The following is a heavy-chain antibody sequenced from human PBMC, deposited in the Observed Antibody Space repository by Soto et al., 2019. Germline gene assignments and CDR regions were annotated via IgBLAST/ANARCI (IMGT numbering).Heavy chain of an antibody. Sequence: PGGSLRLSCAASGFTFSNAWMSWVRQAPGKGLEWVGRIKSKTDGGTTDYAAPVKGRFTISRDDSKNTLYLQMNSLKTEDTAVYYCTTGAAVADGGWFDPWGQGTLVTV. CDR1: GFTFSNAW. J-gene: IGHJ5*02. V-gene: IGHV3-15*01. CDR3: TTGAAVADGGWFDP. CDR2: IKSKTDGGTT. D-gene: IGHD6-19*01.